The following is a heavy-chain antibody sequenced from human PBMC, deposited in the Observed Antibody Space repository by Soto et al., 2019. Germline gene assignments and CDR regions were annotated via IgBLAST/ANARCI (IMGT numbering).Heavy chain of an antibody. CDR3: AKNGDFWSWGMDV. D-gene: IGHD3-3*01. CDR1: GFTFSTYA. V-gene: IGHV3-23*01. J-gene: IGHJ6*02. Sequence: GGSLRLSCAASGFTFSTYAMTWVRQAPGKGLEWVSMISSSGDGTYYEDSVKGRFTISRDNSRNTLNLQMNSLRAEDTAVYYCAKNGDFWSWGMDVWGQGTTVTVSS. CDR2: ISSSGDGT.